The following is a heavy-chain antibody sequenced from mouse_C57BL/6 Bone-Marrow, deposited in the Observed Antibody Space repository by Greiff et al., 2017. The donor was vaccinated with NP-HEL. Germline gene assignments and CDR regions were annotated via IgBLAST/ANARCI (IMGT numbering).Heavy chain of an antibody. CDR2: ISDGGSYT. CDR3: ARDGRSSTISV. V-gene: IGHV5-4*01. D-gene: IGHD2-1*01. Sequence: EVKLEESGGGLVKPGGSLKLSCAASGFTFSSYAMSWVRQTPEKRLEWVATISDGGSYTYYPDNVKGRFTISRDNAKNNLYLQMSHLKSEDTAMYYCARDGRSSTISVWGTGTTVTVSS. J-gene: IGHJ1*03. CDR1: GFTFSSYA.